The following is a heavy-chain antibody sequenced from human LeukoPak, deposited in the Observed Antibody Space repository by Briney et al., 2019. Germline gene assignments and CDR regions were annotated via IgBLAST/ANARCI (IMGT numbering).Heavy chain of an antibody. CDR3: ARDRSLITETNTIDY. J-gene: IGHJ4*02. D-gene: IGHD3-16*01. CDR1: GYSISSGYF. Sequence: SETLSLTCTASGYSISSGYFWGWMRQPPGKGLEWVGSIYQSETAHYNPSLKSRVTISVDTSKNQFSLKLSSVTAADTAVYYCARDRSLITETNTIDYWGQGTLVTVSS. V-gene: IGHV4-38-2*02. CDR2: IYQSETA.